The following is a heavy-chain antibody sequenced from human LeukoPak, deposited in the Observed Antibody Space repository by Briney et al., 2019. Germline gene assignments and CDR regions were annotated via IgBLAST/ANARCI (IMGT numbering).Heavy chain of an antibody. Sequence: ASVKVSCKASGYTFTSYYMHWVRQAPGQGLEWMGIINPSGGSTSYAQKFQGRVTMTRDTSTSTVYMELSSLRSEDTAVYYCAKDGNPNAEDYDYGSHFDYWGQGTLVTVSS. CDR1: GYTFTSYY. CDR2: INPSGGST. CDR3: AKDGNPNAEDYDYGSHFDY. J-gene: IGHJ4*02. V-gene: IGHV1-46*01. D-gene: IGHD4-17*01.